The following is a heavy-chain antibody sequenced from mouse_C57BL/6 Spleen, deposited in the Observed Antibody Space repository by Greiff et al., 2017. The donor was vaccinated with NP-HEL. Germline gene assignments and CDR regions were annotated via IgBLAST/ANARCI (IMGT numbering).Heavy chain of an antibody. CDR1: GYSITSGYY. V-gene: IGHV3-6*01. J-gene: IGHJ3*01. CDR2: ISYDGSN. D-gene: IGHD2-4*01. CDR3: ARLYDYAWFAY. Sequence: VQLKESGPGLVKPSQSLSLTCSVTGYSITSGYYWNWIRQFPGNKLEWMGYISYDGSNNYNPSLKNRISITRDTSKNQFFLKLNSVTTEDTATYYCARLYDYAWFAYWGQGTLVTVSA.